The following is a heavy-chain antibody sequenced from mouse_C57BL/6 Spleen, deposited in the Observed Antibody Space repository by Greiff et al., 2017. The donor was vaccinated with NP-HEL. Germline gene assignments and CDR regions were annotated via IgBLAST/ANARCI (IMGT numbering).Heavy chain of an antibody. CDR2: IDPSDSET. CDR1: GYTFTSYW. V-gene: IGHV1-52*01. Sequence: LQQPGAELVRPGSSVKLSCKASGYTFTSYWMHWVKQRPIQGLEWIGNIDPSDSETHYNQKFKDKATLTVDKSSSTAYMQLSSLTSEDSAVYYCARWGSSLYAMDYWGQGTSVTVSS. CDR3: ARWGSSLYAMDY. J-gene: IGHJ4*01. D-gene: IGHD1-1*01.